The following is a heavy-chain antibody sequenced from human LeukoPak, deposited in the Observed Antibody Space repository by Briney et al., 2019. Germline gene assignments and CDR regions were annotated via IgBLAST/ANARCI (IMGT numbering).Heavy chain of an antibody. J-gene: IGHJ4*02. CDR3: AKDLEMATIMSYFDY. CDR1: GFSFDDYA. V-gene: IGHV3-21*01. CDR2: ISISSNYI. Sequence: GGSLRLSCAASGFSFDDYAMNWVRQAPGKGLEWVSSISISSNYIYYADSVKGRFTISRDNAKNSLYLQVNSLRAEDTAVYYCAKDLEMATIMSYFDYWGQGTLVTVSS. D-gene: IGHD5-24*01.